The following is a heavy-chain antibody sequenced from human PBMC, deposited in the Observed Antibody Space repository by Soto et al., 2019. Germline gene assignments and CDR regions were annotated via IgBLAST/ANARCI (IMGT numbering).Heavy chain of an antibody. V-gene: IGHV4-34*01. Sequence: QVQLQQWGAGLLKPSETLSLTCAVYGGSFSGYYWSWIRQPPGKGLEWIGEINHSGSNNYNPSLKSRVTISVDTSKNQFSLKLSSVTAADTAVYYCASPQAAYYGMDVWGQGTTVTVSS. J-gene: IGHJ6*02. CDR2: INHSGSN. D-gene: IGHD2-15*01. CDR1: GGSFSGYY. CDR3: ASPQAAYYGMDV.